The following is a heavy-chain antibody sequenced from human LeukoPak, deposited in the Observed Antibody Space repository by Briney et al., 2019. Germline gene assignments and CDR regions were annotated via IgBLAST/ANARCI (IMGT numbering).Heavy chain of an antibody. CDR3: ARQSGDFYYYYGMDV. CDR1: GYSFTSYW. CDR2: IDPSDSYT. D-gene: IGHD7-27*01. V-gene: IGHV5-10-1*01. Sequence: GESLKISCKGPGYSFTSYWISWVRQMPGKGLEWMGRIDPSDSYTNYSPSFQGHVTISADKSISTAYLQWSSLKASDTAMYYCARQSGDFYYYYGMDVWGNGTAVTVSS. J-gene: IGHJ6*04.